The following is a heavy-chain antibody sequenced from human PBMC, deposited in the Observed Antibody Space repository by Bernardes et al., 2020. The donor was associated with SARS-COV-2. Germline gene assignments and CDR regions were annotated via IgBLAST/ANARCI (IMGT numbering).Heavy chain of an antibody. J-gene: IGHJ4*02. V-gene: IGHV4-34*01. D-gene: IGHD3-3*01. CDR2: INHSGST. CDR1: GGSFSGYY. Sequence: SETLSLTCAVYGGSFSGYYWSWIRQPPGKGLEWIGEINHSGSTNYNPSLKSRVTISVDTSKNQFSLKLSSVTAADTAVYYCARGRADFWSGYRDDYWGQGTLVTVSS. CDR3: ARGRADFWSGYRDDY.